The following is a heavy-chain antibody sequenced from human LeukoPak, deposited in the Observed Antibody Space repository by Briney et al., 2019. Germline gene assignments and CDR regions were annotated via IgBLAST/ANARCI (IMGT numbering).Heavy chain of an antibody. CDR2: ISGSGGST. V-gene: IGHV3-23*01. D-gene: IGHD2-2*01. Sequence: PGRTLRPSCVASGSPFSSYAMSGVRPAPGKGVEWVSAISGSGGSTYYADSVKGRFTISRDNSKNTLYLQMNSLRAEDTAVYYCAKFGIVVVPAALDVWGQGTTVTVSS. CDR3: AKFGIVVVPAALDV. CDR1: GSPFSSYA. J-gene: IGHJ6*02.